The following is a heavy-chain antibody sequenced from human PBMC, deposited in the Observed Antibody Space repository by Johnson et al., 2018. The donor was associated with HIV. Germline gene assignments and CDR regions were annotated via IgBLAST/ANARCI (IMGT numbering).Heavy chain of an antibody. V-gene: IGHV3-30-3*01. CDR2: TSYDGSNK. D-gene: IGHD2-21*02. J-gene: IGHJ3*02. CDR1: GFTFSSYA. Sequence: QVQLVESGGGLVKPGGSLRLSCAASGFTFSSYAMHWVRQAPGKGLEWVAVTSYDGSNKYYADSVKGRFTISRDNSKNTLYLQMNSLRAEDTAVYYCTRGGWNVVTSIFAFDIWGQGTMVAVSS. CDR3: TRGGWNVVTSIFAFDI.